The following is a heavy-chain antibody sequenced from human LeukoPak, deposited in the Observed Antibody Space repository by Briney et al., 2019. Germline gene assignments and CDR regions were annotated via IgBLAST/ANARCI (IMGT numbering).Heavy chain of an antibody. J-gene: IGHJ3*02. Sequence: GGSLRLSCAASGFTFSSYSMNWVRQAPGKGLEWASYISSSSSTIYYADSVKGRFTISRDNAKNSLYLQMNSLRAEDTAVYYCARADIVLDAFDIWGQGTMVTVSS. CDR3: ARADIVLDAFDI. CDR1: GFTFSSYS. V-gene: IGHV3-48*01. D-gene: IGHD2-8*02. CDR2: ISSSSSTI.